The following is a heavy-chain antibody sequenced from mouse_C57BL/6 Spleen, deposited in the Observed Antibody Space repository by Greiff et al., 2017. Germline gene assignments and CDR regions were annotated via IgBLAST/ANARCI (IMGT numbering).Heavy chain of an antibody. CDR1: GYTFTSYW. D-gene: IGHD1-1*01. V-gene: IGHV1-61*01. CDR3: ARKIDYYGSSYGYFDV. J-gene: IGHJ1*03. Sequence: QVQLQQPGAELVRPGSSVKLSCKASGYTFTSYWMDWVKQRPGQGLEWIGNMYPSDSETHYNQKFKDKATLTVDKSSSTAYMQLSSLTSEDSAVYYCARKIDYYGSSYGYFDVWGTGTTVTVSS. CDR2: MYPSDSET.